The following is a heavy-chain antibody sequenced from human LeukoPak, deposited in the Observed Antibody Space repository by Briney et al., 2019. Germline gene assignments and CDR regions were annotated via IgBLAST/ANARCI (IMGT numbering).Heavy chain of an antibody. Sequence: GGSLRLSCAASGFTFSSYWMSWVRQAPGKGLEWVALISLDGSYKFYADSVKGRFTISRDNSKSTLYLQMSSLRVEDAAVYYCARDSGSLPFHLWGQGTLVTVSS. CDR3: ARDSGSLPFHL. CDR1: GFTFSSYW. CDR2: ISLDGSYK. V-gene: IGHV3-30-3*01. J-gene: IGHJ1*01. D-gene: IGHD1-26*01.